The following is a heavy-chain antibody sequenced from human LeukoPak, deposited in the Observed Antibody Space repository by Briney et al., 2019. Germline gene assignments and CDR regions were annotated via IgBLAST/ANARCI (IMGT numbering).Heavy chain of an antibody. CDR2: ISGSGGST. CDR1: GFTFSSYA. J-gene: IGHJ4*02. CDR3: AKNFEESVFDY. V-gene: IGHV3-23*01. D-gene: IGHD3-9*01. Sequence: GGSLRLSCAASGFTFSSYAMSWVPQAPGKGLEWVSAISGSGGSTYYADSVKGRFTISTDNSKNTLYLQMNSLRAEDTAVYYCAKNFEESVFDYWGQGTLVTVSS.